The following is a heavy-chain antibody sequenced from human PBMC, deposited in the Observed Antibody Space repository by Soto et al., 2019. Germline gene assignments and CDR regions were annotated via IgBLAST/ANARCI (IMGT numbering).Heavy chain of an antibody. CDR1: GGSISSSSYY. D-gene: IGHD2-21*01. CDR3: ARGRKGYCGGDCYSYPDY. V-gene: IGHV4-39*01. J-gene: IGHJ4*02. CDR2: IYYSGST. Sequence: PSETLSLTCTVSGGSISSSSYYWGWIRQPPGKGLEWIGSIYYSGSTYYNPSLKSRVTISVDTSKNQFSLKLSSVTAADTAVYYCARGRKGYCGGDCYSYPDYWGQGTLVTVSS.